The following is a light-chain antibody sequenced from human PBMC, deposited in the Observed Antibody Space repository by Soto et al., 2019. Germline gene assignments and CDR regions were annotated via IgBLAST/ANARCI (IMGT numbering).Light chain of an antibody. CDR2: GNT. CDR1: SSNIGAGYD. J-gene: IGLJ1*01. CDR3: SSYISSSTLV. V-gene: IGLV1-40*01. Sequence: QSVLTQPPSVSGAPGQRVTISCTGSSSNIGAGYDVHWYQQLPGTAPKLLIYGNTNRPSGVPDRFSGSKSGPSASLAITGLQAEDEADYYCSSYISSSTLVFGTGTKVTVL.